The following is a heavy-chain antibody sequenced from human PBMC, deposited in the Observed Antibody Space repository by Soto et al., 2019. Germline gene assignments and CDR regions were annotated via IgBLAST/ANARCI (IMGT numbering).Heavy chain of an antibody. CDR3: AREASEYSTFDYMAV. J-gene: IGHJ6*03. Sequence: QVQLVQSGAEVKKPGSSVKVSCKASGGTFNTYTVSWVRQAPGQGLEWMGRIIPILDIANYAQKFQGRVTIAADKSTNTADMELSSLRSEATAVYYCAREASEYSTFDYMAVWGKGPTVTVSS. CDR1: GGTFNTYT. V-gene: IGHV1-69*02. D-gene: IGHD2-2*01. CDR2: IIPILDIA.